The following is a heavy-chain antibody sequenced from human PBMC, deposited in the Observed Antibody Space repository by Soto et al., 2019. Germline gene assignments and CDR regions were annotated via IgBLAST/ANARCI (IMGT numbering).Heavy chain of an antibody. J-gene: IGHJ6*02. D-gene: IGHD3-3*01. CDR1: GFTFSNFD. V-gene: IGHV3-30*03. Sequence: QMQLVESGGGVVQPGRSLRLSCAASGFTFSNFDMYWVRQAPGKGLEWVAIISFDGRSNYYADSVKDRFTISRDDSKNTLFLQMNSLRPEDTAVYYCAIDSGVDTNTWSPMYCYYVMDVWGQGTTVTVSS. CDR3: AIDSGVDTNTWSPMYCYYVMDV. CDR2: ISFDGRSN.